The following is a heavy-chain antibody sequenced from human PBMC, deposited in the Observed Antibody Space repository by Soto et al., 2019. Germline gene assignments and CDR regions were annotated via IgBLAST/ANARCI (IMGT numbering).Heavy chain of an antibody. CDR2: IYYSGST. CDR3: ARDKPYNWNDEYFDY. D-gene: IGHD1-20*01. V-gene: IGHV4-30-4*01. J-gene: IGHJ4*02. CDR1: GGSISSGDYY. Sequence: TSETLSLTCTVSGGSISSGDYYWSWIRQPPGKGLEWIGYIYYSGSTYYNPSLKSRVTISVDTSKNQFSLKLSSVTAADTAVYYCARDKPYNWNDEYFDYWGQGTLVTVSS.